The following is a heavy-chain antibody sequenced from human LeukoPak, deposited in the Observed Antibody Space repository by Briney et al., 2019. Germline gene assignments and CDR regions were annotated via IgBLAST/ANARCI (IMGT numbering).Heavy chain of an antibody. CDR3: VCGSYRKYYFDY. V-gene: IGHV3-23*01. CDR2: ISGSGGST. CDR1: GFTFSSYA. D-gene: IGHD1-26*01. Sequence: QPGGSLRLSCAASGFTFSSYAMSWVRQAPGKGLEWVSAISGSGGSTYYADSVKGRFTISRDNSKNTLYLQMNSLRAEDTAVYYCVCGSYRKYYFDYWGQGTLVTVSS. J-gene: IGHJ4*02.